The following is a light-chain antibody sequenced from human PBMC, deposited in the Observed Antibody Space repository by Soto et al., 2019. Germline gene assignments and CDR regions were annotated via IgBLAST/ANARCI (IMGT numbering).Light chain of an antibody. Sequence: EIVLTQSPGTLSLSPGERATLSCRASQSVSSSYLAWYQQKPGQAPRLLIYGASSRATGIPHSVSGSGSGTDFSLSISILEPEDFAVSSCQQYGSSPVTFGPGTKVDIK. CDR1: QSVSSSY. CDR3: QQYGSSPVT. J-gene: IGKJ3*01. V-gene: IGKV3-20*01. CDR2: GAS.